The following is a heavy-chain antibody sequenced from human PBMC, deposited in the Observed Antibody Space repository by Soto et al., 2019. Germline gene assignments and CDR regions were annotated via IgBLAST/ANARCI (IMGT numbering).Heavy chain of an antibody. CDR2: IDPGDSDT. CDR1: GYSFTSYW. V-gene: IGHV5-51*01. CDR3: ARPSRGWNRSVEN. Sequence: GESLKISCKGSGYSFTSYWIGRVRQMPGKDLEWMGIIDPGDSDTRYNPSFHGPVTISADKSISTAYLQWSSLKASDPAMYYCARPSRGWNRSVENWGQRTMGPVSS. J-gene: IGHJ1*01. D-gene: IGHD6-19*01.